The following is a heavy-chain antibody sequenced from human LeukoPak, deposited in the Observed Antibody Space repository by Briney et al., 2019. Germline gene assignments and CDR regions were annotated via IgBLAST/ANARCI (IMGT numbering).Heavy chain of an antibody. CDR1: GYTFTSYY. V-gene: IGHV1-46*01. J-gene: IGHJ4*02. CDR3: ARGAWWAPREY. CDR2: INPNGGGA. Sequence: GASVNVSCKASGYTFTSYYMHWVRQAPGQGLEWMGIINPNGGGATSAQDFQDRVTMTRDTSTSTVYMELSSLRSEDTAVYYCARGAWWAPREYWGQGTLVTVSS. D-gene: IGHD2-15*01.